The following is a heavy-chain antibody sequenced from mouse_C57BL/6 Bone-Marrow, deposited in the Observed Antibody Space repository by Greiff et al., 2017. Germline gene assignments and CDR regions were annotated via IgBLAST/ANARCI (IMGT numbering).Heavy chain of an antibody. CDR2: INYDGSST. D-gene: IGHD4-1*01. Sequence: VMLVESEGGLVQPGSSMKLSCTASGFTFSDYYMAWVRQVPEKGLEWVANINYDGSSTYYLDSLKSRFIISRDNAKNILYLQMSSLKSEDTATYYCARDWDDWYFDVWGTGTTVTVSS. J-gene: IGHJ1*03. V-gene: IGHV5-16*01. CDR3: ARDWDDWYFDV. CDR1: GFTFSDYY.